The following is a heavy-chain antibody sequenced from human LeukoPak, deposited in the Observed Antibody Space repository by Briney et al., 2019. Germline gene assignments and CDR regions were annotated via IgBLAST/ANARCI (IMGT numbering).Heavy chain of an antibody. V-gene: IGHV4-59*08. J-gene: IGHJ4*02. Sequence: SETLSLTCTVSGGSISSYYWSWIRQPPGKGLEWIGYIYYSGSTNYNPSLKSRVTISVDTSKNQFSLKLSSVTAADTAVYYCARRNPGGGTDYWGQGTLVTVSS. CDR2: IYYSGST. CDR3: ARRNPGGGTDY. D-gene: IGHD3-16*01. CDR1: GGSISSYY.